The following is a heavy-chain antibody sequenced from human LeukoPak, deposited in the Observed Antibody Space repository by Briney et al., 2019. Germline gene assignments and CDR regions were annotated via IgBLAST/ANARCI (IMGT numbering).Heavy chain of an antibody. J-gene: IGHJ4*02. D-gene: IGHD2-21*02. V-gene: IGHV3-23*01. Sequence: GRSLGLSCAASGFTFSSYGMHWVRQAPGKGLEWVSGIRGSGGRTFYADSVKGRFTISRDNSKSTLFLQMNSLRAEDTAVYYCAKYDHTVVVTAIVHFWGQGAQVTVSS. CDR2: IRGSGGRT. CDR1: GFTFSSYG. CDR3: AKYDHTVVVTAIVHF.